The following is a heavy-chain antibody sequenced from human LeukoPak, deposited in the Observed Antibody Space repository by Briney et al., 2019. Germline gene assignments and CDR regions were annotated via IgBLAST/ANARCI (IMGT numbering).Heavy chain of an antibody. D-gene: IGHD3-22*01. CDR3: ARGDSSGYPDE. V-gene: IGHV3-33*08. CDR1: GFTFSTYW. J-gene: IGHJ4*02. CDR2: IWYDGSNK. Sequence: PGGSLRLSCAASGFTFSTYWMHWVRQAPGKGLEWVAVIWYDGSNKYYADSVKGRFTISRDNSKNTLYLQMNSLRAEDTAVYYCARGDSSGYPDEWGQGTLVTVSS.